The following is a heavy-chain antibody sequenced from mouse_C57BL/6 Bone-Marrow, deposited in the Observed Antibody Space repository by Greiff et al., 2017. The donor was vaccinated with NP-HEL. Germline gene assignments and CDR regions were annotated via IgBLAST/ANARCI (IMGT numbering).Heavy chain of an antibody. CDR1: GYTFTSYW. V-gene: IGHV1-53*01. CDR3: ARKGGCRSYGSSYPYYAMDF. J-gene: IGHJ4*01. CDR2: INPSNGGT. Sequence: QVQLQQSGTELVKPGASVKLSCKASGYTFTSYWMHWVKQRPGQGLEWIGNINPSNGGTNYNEKFKSKATLTVDKSSSTAYMQLSSLTSEDSAVYYCARKGGCRSYGSSYPYYAMDFWGQGTSVTVSS. D-gene: IGHD1-1*01.